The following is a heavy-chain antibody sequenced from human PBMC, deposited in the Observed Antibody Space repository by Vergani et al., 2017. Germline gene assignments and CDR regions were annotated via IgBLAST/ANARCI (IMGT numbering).Heavy chain of an antibody. J-gene: IGHJ4*02. D-gene: IGHD3-3*02. CDR3: AKLWHFFDSRADY. CDR2: IRYDGSNK. CDR1: GFIFSNYG. V-gene: IGHV3-30*02. Sequence: QVHLVESGGGVVQPGGSLRLSCAASGFIFSNYGMHWVRQAPGKGLEWVAYIRYDGSNKYYKDSVKGRFTISRYNSKRMLYLQMNSLRTEDTAVYYCAKLWHFFDSRADYLGQGILVTVSS.